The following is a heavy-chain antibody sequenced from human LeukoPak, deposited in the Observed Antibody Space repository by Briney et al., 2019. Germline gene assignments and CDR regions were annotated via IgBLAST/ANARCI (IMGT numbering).Heavy chain of an antibody. D-gene: IGHD1-26*01. CDR3: ARPSGVGATGWFDP. J-gene: IGHJ5*02. Sequence: PSETLSLTCTVSGGSISSSSYYWGWIRQPPGKGLEWIGSIYYSGSTYYNPSLKSRVTISVDTSKNQFSLKLSSVTAADTAVYYCARPSGVGATGWFDPWGQGTLVTVSS. V-gene: IGHV4-39*01. CDR2: IYYSGST. CDR1: GGSISSSSYY.